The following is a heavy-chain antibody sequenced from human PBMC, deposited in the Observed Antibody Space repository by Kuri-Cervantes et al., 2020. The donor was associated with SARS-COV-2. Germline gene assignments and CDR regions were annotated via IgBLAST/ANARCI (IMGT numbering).Heavy chain of an antibody. CDR2: IYYSGST. CDR1: GGSISSYY. V-gene: IGHV4-59*01. CDR3: ARALYGGRTDYYYGMDV. Sequence: SETLSLTCTVSGGSISSYYWSWIRQPPGKGLEWIGYIYYSGSTNYNPSLKSRVTISVDTSKNQFSLKLSSVTAADTAVYYCARALYGGRTDYYYGMDVWGQGTTVTVSS. D-gene: IGHD4-23*01. J-gene: IGHJ6*02.